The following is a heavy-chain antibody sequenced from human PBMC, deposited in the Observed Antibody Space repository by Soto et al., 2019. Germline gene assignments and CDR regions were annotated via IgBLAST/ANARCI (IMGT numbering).Heavy chain of an antibody. D-gene: IGHD2-15*01. CDR3: ARDLASLGEVAATLYFQH. Sequence: QVQLVESGGGVVQPGRSLRLSCAASGFTFSSYGMHWVRQAPGKGLEWVAVIWYDGSNKYYADSVKGRFTISRDNSKTTLYLQMNSLRAEDTAVYYCARDLASLGEVAATLYFQHWGQGTLVTVSS. J-gene: IGHJ1*01. CDR2: IWYDGSNK. V-gene: IGHV3-33*01. CDR1: GFTFSSYG.